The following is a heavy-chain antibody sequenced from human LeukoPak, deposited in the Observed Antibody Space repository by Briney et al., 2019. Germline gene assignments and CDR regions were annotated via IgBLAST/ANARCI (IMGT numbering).Heavy chain of an antibody. CDR1: GFTFSNYW. CDR3: ARGLRGPDY. Sequence: GGSLRLSCAASGFTFSNYWMHWVRQAPGKGLVWVSRINNDGTGTSYADSVKGRFTIPRDNAKNTLYLQMNSLRVEDTAVYYCARGLRGPDYWGQGTLVTVSS. V-gene: IGHV3-74*01. D-gene: IGHD3-10*01. J-gene: IGHJ4*02. CDR2: INNDGTGT.